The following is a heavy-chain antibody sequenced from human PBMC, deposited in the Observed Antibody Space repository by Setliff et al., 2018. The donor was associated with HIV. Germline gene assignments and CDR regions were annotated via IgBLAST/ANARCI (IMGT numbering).Heavy chain of an antibody. CDR3: AKSSPSIGYITDC. J-gene: IGHJ4*02. Sequence: NPSETLSLTCSVSGVSISSYYWSWIRHSPGKGLEWIGIIFPGGATNYNPSLTSRVTISVDTSKNHLFLKLTSVTTADTAVYFCAKSSPSIGYITDCWGQGAPVTVS. V-gene: IGHV4-59*01. D-gene: IGHD5-12*01. CDR2: IFPGGAT. CDR1: GVSISSYY.